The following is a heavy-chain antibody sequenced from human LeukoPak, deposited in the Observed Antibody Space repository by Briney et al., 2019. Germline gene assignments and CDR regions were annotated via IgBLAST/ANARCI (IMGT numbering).Heavy chain of an antibody. D-gene: IGHD3-3*01. V-gene: IGHV4-30-2*01. CDR2: IYHSEST. J-gene: IGHJ3*02. Sequence: PSQTLSLTCTVSGGSISSGGYYWSWIRQPPGKGLEWIGYIYHSESTYYNPSLKSRVTISVARSKNQFSLRLSSVTAADTAVYYCATSQTDFWSGYSSVYAFDIWGQGTMVTVSS. CDR3: ATSQTDFWSGYSSVYAFDI. CDR1: GGSISSGGYY.